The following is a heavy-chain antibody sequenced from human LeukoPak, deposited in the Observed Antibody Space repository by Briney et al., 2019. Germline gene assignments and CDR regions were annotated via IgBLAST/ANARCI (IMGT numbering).Heavy chain of an antibody. J-gene: IGHJ3*02. V-gene: IGHV1-69*05. D-gene: IGHD6-19*01. CDR2: IIPIFGTA. Sequence: SVKVSCKASGGTFSSYAISWVRQAPGQGLEWMGGIIPIFGTANYAQKFQGRVTITTDESTSTAYMELSSLRSEDTAVYYCARARAVAAYDAFDIWGQGTMVTVSS. CDR3: ARARAVAAYDAFDI. CDR1: GGTFSSYA.